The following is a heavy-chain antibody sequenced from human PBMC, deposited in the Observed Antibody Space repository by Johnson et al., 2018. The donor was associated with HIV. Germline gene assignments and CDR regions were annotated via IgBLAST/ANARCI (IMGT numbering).Heavy chain of an antibody. Sequence: QVQLVESGGGVVQPGRSLRLSCAASGFTFSSYAMHWVRQAPGKGLEWVAVISYDGSNKYYADSVKGRFTISRDNSKNTLYLQMNSLRAEETAVYYCARVLRGRWTYYDILTGSTHADHDAFDIWGQGTMVTVSS. V-gene: IGHV3-30-3*01. CDR3: ARVLRGRWTYYDILTGSTHADHDAFDI. CDR1: GFTFSSYA. D-gene: IGHD3-9*01. J-gene: IGHJ3*02. CDR2: ISYDGSNK.